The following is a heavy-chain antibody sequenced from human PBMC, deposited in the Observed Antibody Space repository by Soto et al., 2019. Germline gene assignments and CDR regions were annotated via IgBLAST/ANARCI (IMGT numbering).Heavy chain of an antibody. J-gene: IGHJ5*02. Sequence: ASVKVSCKASGYTFTSYYMHWVRQAPGQGLEWMGIINPTGGSASYAQRFQGRVSMTRDTSTSTVYMELSSLTSEDTAAYYCARDRGWFDPWGQGTLVTVSS. CDR1: GYTFTSYY. V-gene: IGHV1-46*01. CDR2: INPTGGSA. CDR3: ARDRGWFDP.